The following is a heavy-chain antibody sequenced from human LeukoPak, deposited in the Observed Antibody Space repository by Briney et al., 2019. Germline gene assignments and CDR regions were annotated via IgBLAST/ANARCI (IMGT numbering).Heavy chain of an antibody. D-gene: IGHD3-10*01. J-gene: IGHJ4*02. CDR1: GGSISSGDYY. Sequence: SQTLSLTCTVSGGSISSGDYYWSWIHQPPGKGLEWIGYIYYSGRTYYNPSLQSRVTISVDTSKNQFSLKLNSVTAADTAVYYCARGPIGDDDYWGQGTLVTVSS. CDR3: ARGPIGDDDY. V-gene: IGHV4-30-4*01. CDR2: IYYSGRT.